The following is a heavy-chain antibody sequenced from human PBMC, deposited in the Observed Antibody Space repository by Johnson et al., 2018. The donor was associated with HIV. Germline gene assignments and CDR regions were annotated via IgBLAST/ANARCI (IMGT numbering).Heavy chain of an antibody. Sequence: VQLVESGGGLVQPGGSLRLSCAASGFTVSSNYMSWVRQAPGKGLEWVSGIGTAGDTYYPASVKGRFTISRVNAKNSLYLQMNSLRAGDTAVYYCVAATGANGVDIWGQGTKVTVSS. D-gene: IGHD2-8*01. CDR1: GFTVSSNY. CDR3: VAATGANGVDI. J-gene: IGHJ3*02. V-gene: IGHV3-13*01. CDR2: IGTAGDT.